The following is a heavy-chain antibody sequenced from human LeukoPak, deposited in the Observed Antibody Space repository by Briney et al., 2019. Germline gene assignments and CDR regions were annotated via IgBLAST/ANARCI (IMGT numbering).Heavy chain of an antibody. Sequence: ASVKVSFKASGYTFTSYGISWVRQAPGQGLEWMGIINPSGGSTSYAQKFQGRVTITRYTSTSTVYMELNILRSEDTAVYYCAGPGPAGGMDVWGQGTTVTVSS. CDR2: INPSGGST. J-gene: IGHJ6*02. CDR1: GYTFTSYG. V-gene: IGHV1-46*01. D-gene: IGHD2-15*01. CDR3: AGPGPAGGMDV.